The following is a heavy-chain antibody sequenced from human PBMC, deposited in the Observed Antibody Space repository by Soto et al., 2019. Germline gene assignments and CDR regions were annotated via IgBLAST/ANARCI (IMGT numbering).Heavy chain of an antibody. CDR3: ARDPGYSSGWYTPHDY. CDR2: ISAYNGNT. Sequence: ASVKVSCKSSGYTFTSYGISSVQQAPGQGLEWMGWISAYNGNTNYAQKLQGRVTMTTDTSTSTAYMELRSLRSDDTAVYYCARDPGYSSGWYTPHDYWGQGTLVTVSS. J-gene: IGHJ4*02. V-gene: IGHV1-18*01. D-gene: IGHD6-19*01. CDR1: GYTFTSYG.